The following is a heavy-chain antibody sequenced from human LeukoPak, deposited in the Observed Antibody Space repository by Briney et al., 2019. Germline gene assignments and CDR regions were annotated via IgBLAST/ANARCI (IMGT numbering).Heavy chain of an antibody. CDR1: GFTFTNYG. CDR3: AKPNGYGLIDI. CDR2: IFYSGST. V-gene: IGHV4-59*12. D-gene: IGHD3-22*01. Sequence: PGGSLRLSCAASGFTFTNYGMHWVRQPPGKALEWIGNIFYSGSTYYSPSLKSRVTISLDTSRNQFSLKLNSVTAADTAVYYCAKPNGYGLIDIGGQGTMVTVSS. J-gene: IGHJ3*02.